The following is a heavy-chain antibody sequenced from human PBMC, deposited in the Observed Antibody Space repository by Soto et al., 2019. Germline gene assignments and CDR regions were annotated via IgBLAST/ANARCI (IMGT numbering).Heavy chain of an antibody. CDR1: GFTFSSYS. CDR3: ARNESSNIYGMDV. V-gene: IGHV3-21*01. Sequence: EVQLVESGGGLVKPGGSLRLSCAASGFTFSSYSMNWVRQAPGKGLEWVSSISSSSFSINYADSVKGRFSISRYNAQNSLHLQMNNLRAEETAVYYCARNESSNIYGMDVWGQGTTVTVSS. J-gene: IGHJ6*02. CDR2: ISSSSFSI. D-gene: IGHD6-6*01.